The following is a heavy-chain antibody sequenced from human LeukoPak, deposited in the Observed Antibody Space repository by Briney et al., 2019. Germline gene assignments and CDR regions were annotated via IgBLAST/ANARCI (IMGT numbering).Heavy chain of an antibody. J-gene: IGHJ4*02. CDR2: ISKWCSYI. V-gene: IGHV3-21*01. CDR3: ERASVIRGVEYFDY. Sequence: PGVSLTLSCTASGFPFSIYSVNCVRQAPGKGLEWVSSISKWCSYIYYTDRVKGLFNIPRDNDKHSLYLQMKSLRPEDAAVYYCERASVIRGVEYFDYWGQGTLVTVSS. D-gene: IGHD3-10*01. CDR1: GFPFSIYS.